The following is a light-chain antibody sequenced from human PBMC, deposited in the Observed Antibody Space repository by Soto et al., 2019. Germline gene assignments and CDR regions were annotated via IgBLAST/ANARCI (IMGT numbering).Light chain of an antibody. J-gene: IGKJ4*01. CDR3: QQYGDSPT. Sequence: EIVLTQSPGTLFLSPGERATLSCRASQSVRSRYVAWYQQKPGQAPRLLIYGASSRATGIPDRFSGSGSGTDFNFTISRLEPEDLAVYYCQQYGDSPTFGGGTKVGIK. CDR1: QSVRSRY. V-gene: IGKV3-20*01. CDR2: GAS.